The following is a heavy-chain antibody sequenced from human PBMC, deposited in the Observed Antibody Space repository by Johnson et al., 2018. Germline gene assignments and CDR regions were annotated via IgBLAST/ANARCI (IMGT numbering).Heavy chain of an antibody. Sequence: VQLLESGGGLVQPGGSLRLSCAASGFTVSSNYMSWVRQAPGKGLEWVSVIYSGGSTYYADSVKGRLTISRDNAKNALYLQMNSLGAEDTAVYYCARDRGYYYGMDVWGQGTTVTVSS. CDR1: GFTVSSNY. J-gene: IGHJ6*02. CDR2: IYSGGST. CDR3: ARDRGYYYGMDV. V-gene: IGHV3-66*01. D-gene: IGHD1-26*01.